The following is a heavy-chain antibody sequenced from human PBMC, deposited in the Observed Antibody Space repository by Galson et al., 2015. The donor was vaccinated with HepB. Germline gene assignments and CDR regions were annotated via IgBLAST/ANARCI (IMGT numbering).Heavy chain of an antibody. V-gene: IGHV3-7*01. D-gene: IGHD3-16*01. J-gene: IGHJ6*02. CDR3: ARDEVTPFGYYGMDV. Sequence: SLRLSCAASGFTFSYFWMGWVRQAPGKGLEWVAKIKNDGSEEYYVDSVKGRVAISRDNAKNSLYLQMNSLRVEDTAVYYCARDEVTPFGYYGMDVWGQGTTVTVSS. CDR2: IKNDGSEE. CDR1: GFTFSYFW.